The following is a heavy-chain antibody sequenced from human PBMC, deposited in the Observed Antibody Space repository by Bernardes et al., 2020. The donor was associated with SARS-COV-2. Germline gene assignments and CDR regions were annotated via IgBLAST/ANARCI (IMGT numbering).Heavy chain of an antibody. CDR1: GFTLNTYV. Sequence: GGSLRLSCVASGFTLNTYVIHWVRQAPGKGLEWVAVISSDGDNQYYADSVKDRFTTSREDSKNTVYLQMNSPRPEDTSPYYCARKLPGGTNNCYRRGGYQNGIDVWGQGTTVTVTS. CDR3: ARKLPGGTNNCYRRGGYQNGIDV. V-gene: IGHV3-33*01. J-gene: IGHJ6*02. D-gene: IGHD2-21*01. CDR2: ISSDGDNQ.